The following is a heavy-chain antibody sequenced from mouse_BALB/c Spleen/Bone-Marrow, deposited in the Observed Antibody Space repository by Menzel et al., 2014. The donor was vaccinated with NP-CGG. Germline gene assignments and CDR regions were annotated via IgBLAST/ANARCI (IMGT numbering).Heavy chain of an antibody. CDR3: TLGVFDY. Sequence: QVQLKESGAELVKPGASVKLSCKASGYTFTSYWMHWVKLRPGQGLEWIGEINPSNGGTNYNEKSMRKATLTVDKSSSTAYMQLSSQTSEEIAVNYCTLGVFDYWGQGTTLTVSS. CDR1: GYTFTSYW. J-gene: IGHJ2*01. D-gene: IGHD3-3*01. CDR2: INPSNGGT. V-gene: IGHV1S81*02.